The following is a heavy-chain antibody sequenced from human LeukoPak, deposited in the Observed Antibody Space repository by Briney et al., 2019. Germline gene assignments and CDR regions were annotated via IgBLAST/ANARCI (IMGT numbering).Heavy chain of an antibody. J-gene: IGHJ4*02. D-gene: IGHD1-7*01. CDR2: MSYSGST. CDR3: ARLRYNWNYGLFDY. Sequence: AAETLSLTCTVSGASISSSNYYWGWIRQTPGKGLEWIGDMSYSGSTHYNPSLKSRITMSVDTSKIQFSLKLNSMTAADTAVYYCARLRYNWNYGLFDYWGQGSLVTVSS. V-gene: IGHV4-39*01. CDR1: GASISSSNYY.